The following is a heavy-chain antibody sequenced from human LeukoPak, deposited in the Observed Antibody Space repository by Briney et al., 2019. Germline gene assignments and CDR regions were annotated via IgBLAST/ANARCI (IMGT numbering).Heavy chain of an antibody. CDR1: GFTFSSYW. V-gene: IGHV3-7*01. Sequence: GGSLRLSCAASGFTFSSYWMNWARQAPGKGLEWVASINHNGNVNYYVDSVKGRFTISRDNAKNSLYLQMSNLRAEDTAVYYCATSAHIEVGTAPPPDYWGQGTLVTVSS. CDR2: INHNGNVN. J-gene: IGHJ4*02. D-gene: IGHD2-21*02. CDR3: ATSAHIEVGTAPPPDY.